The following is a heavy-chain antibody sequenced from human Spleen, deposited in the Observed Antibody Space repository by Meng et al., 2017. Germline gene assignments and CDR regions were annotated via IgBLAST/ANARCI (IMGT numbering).Heavy chain of an antibody. Sequence: QVRLQQWGAGLLKPSATLSLTSVFSGGSFSDYYWSWIRQPPGKGLEWIGEINHSGSTNYNPSLESRATISVDTSQNNLSLKLSSVTAADSAVYYCARGPTTMAHDFDYWGQGTLVTVSS. V-gene: IGHV4-34*01. J-gene: IGHJ4*02. CDR2: INHSGST. CDR3: ARGPTTMAHDFDY. D-gene: IGHD4-11*01. CDR1: GGSFSDYY.